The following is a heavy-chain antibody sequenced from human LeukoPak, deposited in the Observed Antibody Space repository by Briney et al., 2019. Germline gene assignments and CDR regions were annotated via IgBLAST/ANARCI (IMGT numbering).Heavy chain of an antibody. J-gene: IGHJ5*02. D-gene: IGHD2-2*01. V-gene: IGHV1-2*02. Sequence: ASVKVSCKASGYTFTGYYMHWVRQAPGQGLEWMGWINPNSGGTNYAQKFQGRVTMTRDTSISTAYMELSRLRSDDTAVYHCARVGGFCSSTSCYGDNWFDPWGQGTLVTVSS. CDR1: GYTFTGYY. CDR3: ARVGGFCSSTSCYGDNWFDP. CDR2: INPNSGGT.